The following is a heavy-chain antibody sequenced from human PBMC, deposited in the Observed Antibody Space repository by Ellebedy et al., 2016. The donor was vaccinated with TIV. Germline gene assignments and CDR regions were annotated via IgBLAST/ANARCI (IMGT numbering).Heavy chain of an antibody. Sequence: SETLSLXCTISGASISNYYWSWFRQPAGKGLEWIGRVDTSGGTNYNPPLKSRVTMSVDTSKNQFSLKLTSVTAADTAVYYCARRSTSGPYNWFDPWGQGTLVTVSS. V-gene: IGHV4-4*07. CDR2: VDTSGGT. D-gene: IGHD6-19*01. CDR3: ARRSTSGPYNWFDP. CDR1: GASISNYY. J-gene: IGHJ5*02.